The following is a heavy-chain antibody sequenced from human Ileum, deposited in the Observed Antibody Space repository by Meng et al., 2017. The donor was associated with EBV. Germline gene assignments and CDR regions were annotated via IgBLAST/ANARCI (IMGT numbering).Heavy chain of an antibody. Sequence: QVQLVQAEAEVKKPGASVKVSCKASGYTFTSYDINWVRQGTGQGLEWMGWMNPNRGTTGYAQKFQGRVTMTRNISKSTAYMDLSSLRSEDTAVYYCATGVADFEYWGQGTLVTVSS. CDR1: GYTFTSYD. CDR2: MNPNRGTT. D-gene: IGHD6-19*01. V-gene: IGHV1-8*01. J-gene: IGHJ4*02. CDR3: ATGVADFEY.